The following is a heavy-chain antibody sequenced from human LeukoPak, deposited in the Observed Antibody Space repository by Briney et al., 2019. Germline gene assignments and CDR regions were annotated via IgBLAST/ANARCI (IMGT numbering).Heavy chain of an antibody. V-gene: IGHV1-2*02. J-gene: IGHJ5*02. CDR1: GYTFTGYY. CDR2: INPNSGGT. D-gene: IGHD5-12*01. Sequence: ASVKVSCKASGYTFTGYYMHWVRQAPGQGLEWMGWINPNSGGTNYAQKFQGRVTMTRDTSISTVYVELSRLRSDDTAVYYCARDFVDIVGNWFDPWGQGTLVTVSS. CDR3: ARDFVDIVGNWFDP.